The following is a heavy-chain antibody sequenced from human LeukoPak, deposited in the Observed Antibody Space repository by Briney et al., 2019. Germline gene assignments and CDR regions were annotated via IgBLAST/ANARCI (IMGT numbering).Heavy chain of an antibody. J-gene: IGHJ4*02. CDR3: PRRVVTFVN. Sequence: SETLSLTCTVSGGSVRSYYWSWIRQPPGKGLEWIGHIHYSGTTNYNPSLKTRVTISIDTSKNQFSLKLTSVTAADTAVYYCPRRVVTFVNWGEGTVDSVSS. V-gene: IGHV4-59*08. CDR1: GGSVRSYY. D-gene: IGHD4-11*01. CDR2: IHYSGTT.